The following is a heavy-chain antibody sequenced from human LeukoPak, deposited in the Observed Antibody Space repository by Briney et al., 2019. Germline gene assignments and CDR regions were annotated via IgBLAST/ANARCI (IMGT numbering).Heavy chain of an antibody. J-gene: IGHJ6*03. Sequence: GASVKVSRKASGYTFTGYYMHWVRQAPGQGLEWMGRINPNSGGTNYAQKFQGRVTMTRDTSISTAYMELSRLRSDDTAVYYCASRPNRGTDDYYYYYYMDVWGKGTTVTVSS. V-gene: IGHV1-2*06. CDR2: INPNSGGT. D-gene: IGHD3-10*01. CDR3: ASRPNRGTDDYYYYYYMDV. CDR1: GYTFTGYY.